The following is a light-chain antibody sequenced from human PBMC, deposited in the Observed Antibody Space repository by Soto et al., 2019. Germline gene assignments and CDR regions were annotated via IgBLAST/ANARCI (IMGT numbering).Light chain of an antibody. Sequence: IQLTQSPSSLSASVGDRVTITCRASQGISSYLAWCQQKPGKAPKLLIYAASTLQSGVPSRFSGSGSGTDFTLTISSLQPEDFATYYCQQLNSYPRTFGQGTRWISN. CDR3: QQLNSYPRT. CDR1: QGISSY. CDR2: AAS. V-gene: IGKV1-9*01. J-gene: IGKJ1*01.